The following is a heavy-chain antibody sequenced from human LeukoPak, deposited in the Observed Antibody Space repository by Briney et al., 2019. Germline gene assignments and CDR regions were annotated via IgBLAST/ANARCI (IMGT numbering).Heavy chain of an antibody. Sequence: SETLSLTCTISGGSISSYYWSWIRQPPGKGLEWIAYISYSGSTNYNPSLRSRVTISLDTPKNHFSLKLSSVTAADTAVYYCARQNSGYDLGPFAYWGQGILVTVSS. CDR1: GGSISSYY. D-gene: IGHD5-12*01. CDR2: ISYSGST. CDR3: ARQNSGYDLGPFAY. J-gene: IGHJ4*02. V-gene: IGHV4-59*08.